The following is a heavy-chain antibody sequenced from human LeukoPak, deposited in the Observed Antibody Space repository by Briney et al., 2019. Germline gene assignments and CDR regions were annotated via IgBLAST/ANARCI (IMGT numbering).Heavy chain of an antibody. Sequence: SETLSLTCAVYGGSLGGHYWSCMRQPPGQGLEWIGEINHSGSTNYNPSLKSRVTISVDTSKNQLTLKLNSVTAADTAVYYCVRVLTGSWGQGTLVTVSS. CDR1: GGSLGGHY. CDR3: VRVLTGS. D-gene: IGHD3-9*01. V-gene: IGHV4-34*01. J-gene: IGHJ1*01. CDR2: INHSGST.